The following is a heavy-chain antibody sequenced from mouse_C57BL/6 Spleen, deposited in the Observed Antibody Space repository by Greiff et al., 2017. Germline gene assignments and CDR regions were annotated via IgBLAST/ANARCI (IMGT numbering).Heavy chain of an antibody. CDR1: GYAFSSSW. V-gene: IGHV1-82*01. J-gene: IGHJ1*03. D-gene: IGHD1-2*01. Sequence: VQLQESGPELVKPGASVKISCKASGYAFSSSWMNWVKQRPGKGLEWIGRIYPGDGDTNYNGTFKGKATLTADKSSSTAYMQLSSLTSEDSAVYFCAGITYWYFEGWGTGTTVTVAS. CDR3: AGITYWYFEG. CDR2: IYPGDGDT.